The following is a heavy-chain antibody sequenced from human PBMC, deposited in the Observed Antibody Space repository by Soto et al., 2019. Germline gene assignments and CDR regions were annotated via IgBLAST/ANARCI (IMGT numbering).Heavy chain of an antibody. CDR2: INHSGST. CDR3: ARTARGWYHY. J-gene: IGHJ4*02. V-gene: IGHV4-34*01. CDR1: GGSFSGYY. D-gene: IGHD6-19*01. Sequence: SETLSLTCAVYGGSFSGYYWSWIRQPPGKGLEWIGEINHSGSTNYNPSLKSRVTISVDTSKNQFSLKLSSVTAADTAVYYCARTARGWYHYWGQGTLVTVSS.